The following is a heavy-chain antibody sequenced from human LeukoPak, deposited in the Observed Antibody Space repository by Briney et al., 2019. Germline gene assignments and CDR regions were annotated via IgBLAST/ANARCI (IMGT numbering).Heavy chain of an antibody. CDR1: GGSISSGGYS. V-gene: IGHV4-30-4*07. J-gene: IGHJ3*02. Sequence: PSQTLSLTCAVSGGSISSGGYSWIWIRQPPGKGLEWIGYIYDSGNTYYNPSLKSRLIISVDMSKNQFSLKLNSVTAADTAVYYCASPIYGDYTENGFDIWGQGTMVTVSS. D-gene: IGHD4-17*01. CDR2: IYDSGNT. CDR3: ASPIYGDYTENGFDI.